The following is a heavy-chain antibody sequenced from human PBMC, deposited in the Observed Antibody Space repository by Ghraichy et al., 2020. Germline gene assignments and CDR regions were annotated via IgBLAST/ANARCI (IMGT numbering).Heavy chain of an antibody. V-gene: IGHV3-23*01. D-gene: IGHD3-10*01. J-gene: IGHJ6*02. CDR2: ISGSGSTT. Sequence: GGSLRLSCAASGFTFSSYAMSWVRQAPGKGLEWVSAISGSGSTTYYSDSVKGRFTISRDNSKNTLYLQMNSLRAEDTAVHYCAKGTRWELYSFGEYYGMGVWGHGTTVTVSS. CDR1: GFTFSSYA. CDR3: AKGTRWELYSFGEYYGMGV.